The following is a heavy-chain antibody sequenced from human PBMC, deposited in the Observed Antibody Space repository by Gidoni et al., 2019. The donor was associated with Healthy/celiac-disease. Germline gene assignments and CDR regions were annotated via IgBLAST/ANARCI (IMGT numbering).Heavy chain of an antibody. Sequence: QVQLVQSGAEVKKPGASVKVSCKASGYTFTGYYMHWVRQAPGQGLEWMGWINPNSGGTNYAQKFQGRVTMTRDTSISTAYMELSRLRSDDTAVYYCARAIGYYYDSSGYYDYWGQGTLVTVSS. CDR2: INPNSGGT. CDR1: GYTFTGYY. CDR3: ARAIGYYYDSSGYYDY. J-gene: IGHJ4*02. V-gene: IGHV1-2*02. D-gene: IGHD3-22*01.